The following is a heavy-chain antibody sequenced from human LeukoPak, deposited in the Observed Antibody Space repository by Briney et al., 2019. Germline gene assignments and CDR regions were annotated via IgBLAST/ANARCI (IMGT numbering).Heavy chain of an antibody. CDR1: GGSFSGYY. Sequence: SETLSLTCAVYGGSFSGYYWSWIRQSPGKGLEWIGEINHSGSTNYNPSLKSRVTISVDTSKNQFSLKLSSVTAADTAVYYCARHITRVFWSGYFQHWGQGTLVTVSS. J-gene: IGHJ1*01. CDR3: ARHITRVFWSGYFQH. V-gene: IGHV4-34*01. CDR2: INHSGST. D-gene: IGHD3-3*01.